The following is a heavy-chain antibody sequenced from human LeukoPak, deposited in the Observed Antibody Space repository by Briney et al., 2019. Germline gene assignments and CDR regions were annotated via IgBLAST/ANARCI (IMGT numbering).Heavy chain of an antibody. CDR2: ISYDGSNK. Sequence: SGGSLRLSCAASGFTFSSYAMHWVRQAPGKGLEWVAVISYDGSNKYYADSVKGRFTISRDNSKNTLYLQMNSLRAEDTAVYYCARREFDYWGQGTLVTVSS. V-gene: IGHV3-30-3*01. CDR1: GFTFSSYA. J-gene: IGHJ4*02. CDR3: ARREFDY.